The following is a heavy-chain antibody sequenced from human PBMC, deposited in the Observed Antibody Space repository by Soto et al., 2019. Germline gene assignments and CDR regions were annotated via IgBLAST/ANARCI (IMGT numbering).Heavy chain of an antibody. Sequence: SSETLSLTCTVSSAPVSSTTYTWGWIRQPPGKGLEWVASIYYGGSSYYNPSLNSRVTVSVDTSKNQFSLELTSVTAADTAVYFCATVPPYRTGFGGFDCWGQGPLVT. V-gene: IGHV4-39*01. CDR2: IYYGGSS. J-gene: IGHJ4*02. CDR1: SAPVSSTTYT. CDR3: ATVPPYRTGFGGFDC. D-gene: IGHD6-19*01.